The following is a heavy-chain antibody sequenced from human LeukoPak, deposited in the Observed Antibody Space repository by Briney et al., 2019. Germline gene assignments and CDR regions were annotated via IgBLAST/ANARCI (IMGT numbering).Heavy chain of an antibody. CDR2: INHGGDS. CDR3: ARSLRWLVEDRYLYYMDV. D-gene: IGHD6-19*01. CDR1: GRPFSGYD. V-gene: IGHV4-34*01. Sequence: SETLSLTCAVSGRPFSGYDWTWIRQPPGKGLEWIGEINHGGDSNYNSSLQSRLTISVDTSRNQFFLKLRSATAADTAVYYCARSLRWLVEDRYLYYMDVWGEGTSVTVSS. J-gene: IGHJ6*03.